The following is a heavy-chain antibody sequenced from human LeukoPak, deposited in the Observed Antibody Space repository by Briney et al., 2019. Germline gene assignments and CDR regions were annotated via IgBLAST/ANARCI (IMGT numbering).Heavy chain of an antibody. Sequence: PGGSLRLSCAASGFTFSSYAMHWVRQAPGKGLEWVAVISYDGSNKYYADSVKGRFTISRDNSKNTLYLQMNSLRAEDTAVYYCARESRDGYNYLDYLGQGTLVTVSS. CDR2: ISYDGSNK. CDR1: GFTFSSYA. J-gene: IGHJ4*02. V-gene: IGHV3-30-3*01. CDR3: ARESRDGYNYLDY. D-gene: IGHD5-24*01.